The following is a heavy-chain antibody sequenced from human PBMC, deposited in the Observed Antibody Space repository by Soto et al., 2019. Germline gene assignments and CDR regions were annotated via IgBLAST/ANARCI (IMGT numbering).Heavy chain of an antibody. D-gene: IGHD3-16*02. CDR3: AKSYVWGSYRIYGMEV. J-gene: IGHJ6*02. V-gene: IGHV3-30-3*02. CDR2: ISYDGSNK. CDR1: GFSLSSYA. Sequence: LCCELSGFSLSSYAIDWVRQAPGKGLEWVAVISYDGSNKYYADSVKGRVTISRDNSKNTLYLQMKSMRAEDTAVYYCAKSYVWGSYRIYGMEVWGQGTTVTVSS.